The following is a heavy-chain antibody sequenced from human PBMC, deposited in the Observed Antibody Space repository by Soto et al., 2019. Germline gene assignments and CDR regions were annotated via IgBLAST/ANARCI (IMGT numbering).Heavy chain of an antibody. V-gene: IGHV1-24*01. CDR1: GFALTGLS. CDR3: ATALPSPLAAFDI. Sequence: GASAEACCEVSGFALTGLSLHWVRQAPGKGLEWMGGFDPEDGETIYAQKFQGRVTMTEDTSTDTAYMELSSLRSEDTAVYYCATALPSPLAAFDIWGQGTMVTVSS. CDR2: FDPEDGET. J-gene: IGHJ3*02.